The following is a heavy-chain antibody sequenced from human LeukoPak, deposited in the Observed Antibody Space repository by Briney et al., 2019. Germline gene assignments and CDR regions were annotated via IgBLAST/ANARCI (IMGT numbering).Heavy chain of an antibody. Sequence: GGSLRLSCAASGFTFSSYWMSWVRQAPGKGLEWVANIKQDGSEKYYVDSVKGRFTISRDNAKNSLYLQMNSLRAEDTAVYYCVKGLYGSSWYAFDYWGQGTLVTVSS. CDR3: VKGLYGSSWYAFDY. CDR1: GFTFSSYW. CDR2: IKQDGSEK. D-gene: IGHD6-13*01. V-gene: IGHV3-7*02. J-gene: IGHJ4*02.